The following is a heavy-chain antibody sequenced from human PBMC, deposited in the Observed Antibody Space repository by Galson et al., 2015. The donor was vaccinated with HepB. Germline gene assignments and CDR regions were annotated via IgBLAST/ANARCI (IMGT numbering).Heavy chain of an antibody. J-gene: IGHJ3*02. CDR2: ISGSGGST. CDR3: AKCPRDSGSYYYAFDI. V-gene: IGHV3-23*01. D-gene: IGHD1-26*01. CDR1: GFTFSSYS. Sequence: SLRLSCAASGFTFSSYSMNWVRQAPGKGLEWVSYISGSGGSTYYADSVKGRFTISRDNSKNTLYLQMNSLRAEDTAVYYCAKCPRDSGSYYYAFDIWGQGTMVTVSS.